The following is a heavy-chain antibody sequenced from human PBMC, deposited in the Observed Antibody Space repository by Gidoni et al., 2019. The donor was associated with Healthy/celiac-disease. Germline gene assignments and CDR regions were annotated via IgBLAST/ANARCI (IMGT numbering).Heavy chain of an antibody. CDR2: IYYSGST. CDR1: GGSISSSSYY. Sequence: QLQLQESGPGLVKPSETLSLTCPVSGGSISSSSYYWGWIRQPPGKGLEWIGSIYYSGSTYYNPSLKSRVTISVDTSKNQFSLKLSSVTAADTAVYYCARGWYYYDSSGYQASYFDYWGQGTLVTVSS. J-gene: IGHJ4*02. D-gene: IGHD3-22*01. V-gene: IGHV4-39*01. CDR3: ARGWYYYDSSGYQASYFDY.